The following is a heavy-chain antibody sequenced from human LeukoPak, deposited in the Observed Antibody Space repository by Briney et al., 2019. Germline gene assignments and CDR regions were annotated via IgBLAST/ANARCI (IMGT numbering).Heavy chain of an antibody. CDR1: GGSISSYY. CDR2: IYYSGST. J-gene: IGHJ4*02. Sequence: SETLSLTCTVSGGSISSYYWSWIRQPPGKGLEWIGYIYYSGSTNYNPSLKSRVTISVDTSKIQFSLKLSSVTAADTAVYYCAMSYSGSYNLRLYYFDYWGQGTLVTVSS. V-gene: IGHV4-59*08. CDR3: AMSYSGSYNLRLYYFDY. D-gene: IGHD1-26*01.